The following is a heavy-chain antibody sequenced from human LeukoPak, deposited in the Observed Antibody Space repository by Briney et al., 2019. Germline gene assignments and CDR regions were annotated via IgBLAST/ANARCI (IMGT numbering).Heavy chain of an antibody. CDR2: IYTSGST. Sequence: SQTLSLTCTVSGGSISSGSYYWSWIRQPAGKGLEWIGRIYTSGSTNYNPSLKSRVTISVDTSKNQFSLKLSSVTAADTAVYYCARRVVGAHRWFDPWGQGTLVTVSS. J-gene: IGHJ5*02. CDR3: ARRVVGAHRWFDP. CDR1: GGSISSGSYY. V-gene: IGHV4-61*02. D-gene: IGHD2-15*01.